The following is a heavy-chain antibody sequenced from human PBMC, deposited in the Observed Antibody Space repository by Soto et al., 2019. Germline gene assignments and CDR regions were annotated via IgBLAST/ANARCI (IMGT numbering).Heavy chain of an antibody. CDR3: VGYCSTTKCPFDY. Sequence: SETLSLTCTVSGGSISSGGSYWGWIRQPPGRGLEWIGYIYYSGNTYFNPSLKSRGTLSVDTSKNQFSLNLSSVTAADTAVYYCVGYCSTTKCPFDYWGQGTLVTVSS. CDR1: GGSISSGGSY. V-gene: IGHV4-30-4*01. CDR2: IYYSGNT. D-gene: IGHD2-2*01. J-gene: IGHJ4*02.